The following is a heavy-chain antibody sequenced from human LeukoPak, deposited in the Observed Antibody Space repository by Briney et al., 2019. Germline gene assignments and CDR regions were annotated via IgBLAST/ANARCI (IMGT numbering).Heavy chain of an antibody. Sequence: GGSLRLSCASSGLTVNNNYMSWVGQAPWRGLEGVSVIYGAGAGIPYYIDSVKGRFTISRNNSRTTVYLQMNSLRAEDTAVYYCAKGRVERWLQYDAFDIWGQGTMVTVSS. CDR2: IYGAGAGIP. V-gene: IGHV3-53*01. CDR1: GLTVNNNY. J-gene: IGHJ3*02. D-gene: IGHD5-24*01. CDR3: AKGRVERWLQYDAFDI.